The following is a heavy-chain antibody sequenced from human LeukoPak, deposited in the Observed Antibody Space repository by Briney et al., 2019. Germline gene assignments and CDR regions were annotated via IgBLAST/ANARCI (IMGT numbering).Heavy chain of an antibody. CDR1: GGSISSSNW. CDR3: ASRITMIVVVSPRAFDI. J-gene: IGHJ3*02. Sequence: KSSGTLSLTCAVSGGSISSSNWWSWVRQPPGKGLEWIGEIYHSGSTNYNPSLKSRVTISVDKSKNQFSLKLSSVTAADTAVYYCASRITMIVVVSPRAFDIWGQGTMVTVSS. CDR2: IYHSGST. D-gene: IGHD3-22*01. V-gene: IGHV4-4*02.